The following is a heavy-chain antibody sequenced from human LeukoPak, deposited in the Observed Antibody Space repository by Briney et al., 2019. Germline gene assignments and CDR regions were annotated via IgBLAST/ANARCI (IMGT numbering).Heavy chain of an antibody. Sequence: GRSLRLSCAASGFTFSSYPMHWVRQAPGKGLEWVAFISYDGSNKYYADSVKGRFTISRDNSKNTLYLQMNSLRAEDTAVYYCARGYYDILTGYLLPYYFDYWGQGTLVTVSS. CDR1: GFTFSSYP. J-gene: IGHJ4*02. V-gene: IGHV3-30-3*01. D-gene: IGHD3-9*01. CDR3: ARGYYDILTGYLLPYYFDY. CDR2: ISYDGSNK.